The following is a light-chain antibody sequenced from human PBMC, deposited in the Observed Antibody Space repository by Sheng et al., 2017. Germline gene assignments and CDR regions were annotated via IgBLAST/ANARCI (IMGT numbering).Light chain of an antibody. CDR2: DVN. CDR3: GTWDSSLNADV. J-gene: IGLJ1*01. CDR1: SNDIGSYIY. V-gene: IGLV2-14*03. Sequence: QSALTQPASVSGSPGQAITISCTGTSNDIGSYIYVSWYQQYPGKVPKLLLFDVNYRPSGVSDRFSGSKSGNTSSLTISGLQAEDEADYYCGTWDSSLNADVFGTGTKVTVL.